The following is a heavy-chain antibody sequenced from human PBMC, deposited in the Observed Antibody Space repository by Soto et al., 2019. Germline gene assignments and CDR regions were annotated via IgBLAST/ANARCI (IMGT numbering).Heavy chain of an antibody. J-gene: IGHJ4*02. D-gene: IGHD6-19*01. Sequence: SDTLSLTCAVYGGSCSDLYWTWIRQPPGKGLEWIGEINHSGSTNYNPSLKSRVAISVDTSKDQFSLNLTSVTAADTAVYYCGPRGAVADPRGYWGQGTLVTVSS. CDR1: GGSCSDLY. CDR3: GPRGAVADPRGY. V-gene: IGHV4-34*01. CDR2: INHSGST.